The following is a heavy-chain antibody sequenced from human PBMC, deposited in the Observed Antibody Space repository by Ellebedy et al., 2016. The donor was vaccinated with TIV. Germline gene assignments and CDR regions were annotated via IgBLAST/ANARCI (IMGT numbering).Heavy chain of an antibody. D-gene: IGHD2-21*02. Sequence: ESLKISCAASGFTFSGYYMSWIRQPPGKGLEYIGSVYYSGSPYYSPSFKSRVTLSADTSKNQFSLNLRTATAADTAVYYCARTDPLQPIDDWGQGILASVSS. CDR2: VYYSGSP. CDR3: ARTDPLQPIDD. J-gene: IGHJ4*02. CDR1: GFTFSGYY. V-gene: IGHV4-38-2*01.